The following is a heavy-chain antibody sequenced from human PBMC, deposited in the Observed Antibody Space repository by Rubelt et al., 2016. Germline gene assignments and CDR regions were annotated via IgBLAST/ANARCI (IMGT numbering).Heavy chain of an antibody. CDR2: IYYSGST. J-gene: IGHJ3*02. V-gene: IGHV4-59*01. Sequence: QVQLQESGPGLVKPSETLSLTCTVSGGSISSYYWSWIRQPPGKGLEWIGYIYYSGSTNYNPSLKSRVTISVDTSKNQFSLKLGSVTAADTAVYYCARQPSNYDFWSGYSPFAFDIWGQGTMVTVSS. D-gene: IGHD3-3*01. CDR1: GGSISSYY. CDR3: ARQPSNYDFWSGYSPFAFDI.